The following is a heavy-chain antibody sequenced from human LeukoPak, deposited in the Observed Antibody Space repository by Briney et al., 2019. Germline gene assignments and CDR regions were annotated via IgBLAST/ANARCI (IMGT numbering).Heavy chain of an antibody. J-gene: IGHJ4*02. V-gene: IGHV4-34*01. Sequence: PSETLSLTCAVYGGSFSGYYWSWIRQPPGKGLEWIGEINHRGSTNYNPSLKSRVTISVDTSKNQFSLKLSSVTAADTAAYYCARGLIWTFDYWGQGTLVTVSS. CDR2: INHRGST. D-gene: IGHD2-21*01. CDR3: ARGLIWTFDY. CDR1: GGSFSGYY.